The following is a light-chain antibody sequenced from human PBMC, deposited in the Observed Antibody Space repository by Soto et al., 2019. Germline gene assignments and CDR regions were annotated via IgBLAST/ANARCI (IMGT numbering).Light chain of an antibody. J-gene: IGLJ1*01. Sequence: QSALTQPPSVSGSPGQSVTISCTGTSTDFVSYNRVSWYQQPPGTAPKLIIYEASNRPSGVPDRSGSKSGNTASLTISGLQAADEADYYCSLYTSENTYVFGTGTKLTVL. CDR1: STDFVSYNR. V-gene: IGLV2-18*01. CDR3: SLYTSENTYV. CDR2: EAS.